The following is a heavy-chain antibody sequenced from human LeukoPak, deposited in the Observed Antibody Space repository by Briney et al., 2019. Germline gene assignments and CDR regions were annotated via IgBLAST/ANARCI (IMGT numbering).Heavy chain of an antibody. J-gene: IGHJ4*02. CDR3: ARGYRSSWPYYFDY. V-gene: IGHV3-48*03. CDR1: GFTFSSFE. Sequence: GGSLRLSCAASGFTFSSFEMNWVRQAPGKGLEWGSYISSSGSTIYYADSVKGRFTISRDNAKNSLYPQMNSLRVEDTAVYYCARGYRSSWPYYFDYWGQGTLVTVSS. D-gene: IGHD6-13*01. CDR2: ISSSGSTI.